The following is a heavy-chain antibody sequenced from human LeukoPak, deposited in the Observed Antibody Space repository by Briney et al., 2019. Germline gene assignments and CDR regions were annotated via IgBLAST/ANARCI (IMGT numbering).Heavy chain of an antibody. Sequence: ASVKVSCKASGYTFTGYYMHWVRQAPGQGLEWMGWINPNSGGTNYAQKFQGRVTVTRDTSISTAYMELSRLRSEDTAVYYCARGSNPGYYYYTDVWGKGTTVTVSS. J-gene: IGHJ6*03. CDR1: GYTFTGYY. V-gene: IGHV1-2*02. CDR2: INPNSGGT. D-gene: IGHD4-11*01. CDR3: ARGSNPGYYYYTDV.